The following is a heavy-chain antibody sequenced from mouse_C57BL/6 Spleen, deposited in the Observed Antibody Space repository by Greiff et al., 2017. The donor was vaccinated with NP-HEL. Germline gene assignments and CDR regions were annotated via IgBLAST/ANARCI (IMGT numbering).Heavy chain of an antibody. CDR3: AIEIEITTVVARGFAY. CDR2: IHPSDSDT. V-gene: IGHV1-74*01. D-gene: IGHD1-1*01. J-gene: IGHJ3*01. CDR1: GYTFTSYW. Sequence: QVQLQQPGAELVKPGASVKVSCKASGYTFTSYWMHWVKQRPGQGLEWIGRIHPSDSDTNYNQKLKGKATLTVDKSSSTAYMQLSSLTSEDSAVYYCAIEIEITTVVARGFAYWGQGPLVTVSA.